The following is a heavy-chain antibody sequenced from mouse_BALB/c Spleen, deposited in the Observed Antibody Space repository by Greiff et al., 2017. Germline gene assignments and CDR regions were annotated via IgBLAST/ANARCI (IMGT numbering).Heavy chain of an antibody. J-gene: IGHJ4*01. D-gene: IGHD2-3*01. Sequence: VKLMQSGPGLVAPSQSLSITCTVSGFSLTSYGVHWVRQPPGKGLEWLGVIWAGGSTNYNSALMSRLSISKDNSKSQVFLKMNSLQTDDTAMYYCARGDGYRMDYWGQGTSVTVSS. CDR3: ARGDGYRMDY. CDR1: GFSLTSYG. V-gene: IGHV2-9*02. CDR2: IWAGGST.